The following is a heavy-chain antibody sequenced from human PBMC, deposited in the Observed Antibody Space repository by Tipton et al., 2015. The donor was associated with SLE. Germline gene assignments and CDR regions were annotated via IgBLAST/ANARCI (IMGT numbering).Heavy chain of an antibody. CDR1: GGSFSGYY. V-gene: IGHV4-34*01. J-gene: IGHJ4*02. D-gene: IGHD4-17*01. CDR2: INHSGST. Sequence: TLSLTCAVYGGSFSGYYWSWIRQPPGKGLEWIGEINHSGSTNYNPSLQSRVTISVDTSKNQFSLKLSSVTAADTAVYYCARVSDYGDYARDYWGQGTLVTVSS. CDR3: ARVSDYGDYARDY.